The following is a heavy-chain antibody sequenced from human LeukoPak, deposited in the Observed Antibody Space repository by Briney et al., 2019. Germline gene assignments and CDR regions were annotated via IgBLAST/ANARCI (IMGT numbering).Heavy chain of an antibody. D-gene: IGHD3-10*01. J-gene: IGHJ3*02. V-gene: IGHV1-69*05. CDR3: ARGGFGEKNAFDI. Sequence: ASVKVSCKASGGTFSSYAISWVRQAPGQGLEWMGGIIPIFGTANYAQKFQGRVTITTDESTSTAYMELSSLRSEDTAVYYCARGGFGEKNAFDIWGQGTMVTVSS. CDR2: IIPIFGTA. CDR1: GGTFSSYA.